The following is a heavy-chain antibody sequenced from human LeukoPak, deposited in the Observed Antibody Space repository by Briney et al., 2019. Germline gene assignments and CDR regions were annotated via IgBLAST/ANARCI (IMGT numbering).Heavy chain of an antibody. CDR3: ARGRSGSWYYFDY. CDR2: IYTSGST. Sequence: SETLSLTCTVSGGSISTTSYYWSWIRQPAGKGLEWIGRIYTSGSTDYNPSLKSRVTISGDASKSQFSLKLSSVTAADTAVYYCARGRSGSWYYFDYWGQGTLVTVSS. CDR1: GGSISTTSYY. V-gene: IGHV4-61*02. D-gene: IGHD1-26*01. J-gene: IGHJ4*02.